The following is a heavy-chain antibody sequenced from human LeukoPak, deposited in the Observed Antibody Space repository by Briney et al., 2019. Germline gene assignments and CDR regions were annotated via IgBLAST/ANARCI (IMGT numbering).Heavy chain of an antibody. CDR3: ARNYCSGGSCYPPNAFDI. V-gene: IGHV1-69*01. CDR1: GGTFSSYA. J-gene: IGHJ3*02. Sequence: SVKVSCKASGGTFSSYAISWVRQAPGQGLEWMGGIIPIFGTANYAQKFQGRVTITADESTSTAYMELSSLRSEDTAVYYCARNYCSGGSCYPPNAFDIWGQGTMVTVSS. D-gene: IGHD2-15*01. CDR2: IIPIFGTA.